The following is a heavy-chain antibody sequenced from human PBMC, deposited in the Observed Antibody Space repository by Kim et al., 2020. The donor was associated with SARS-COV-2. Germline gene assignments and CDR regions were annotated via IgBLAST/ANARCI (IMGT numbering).Heavy chain of an antibody. CDR3: ARAVAVAGELGYFDY. CDR2: IYSGGST. CDR1: GFTVSSNY. Sequence: GGSLRLSCAASGFTVSSNYMSWVRQAPGKGLEWVSVIYSGGSTYYADSVKGRFTISRDNSKNTLYLQMNSLRAEDTAVYYCARAVAVAGELGYFDYWGQGTLVTVSS. V-gene: IGHV3-53*01. D-gene: IGHD6-19*01. J-gene: IGHJ4*02.